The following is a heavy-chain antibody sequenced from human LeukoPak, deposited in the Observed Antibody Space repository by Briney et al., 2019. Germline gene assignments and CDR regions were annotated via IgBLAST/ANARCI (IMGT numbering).Heavy chain of an antibody. J-gene: IGHJ4*02. V-gene: IGHV4-34*01. CDR1: GGSFSGYY. D-gene: IGHD4-17*01. CDR3: ARYPTGRSTVTSFGY. Sequence: PSETLSLTCAVYGGSFSGYYWSWIRQPPGKGLEWIGEINHSGSTNYNPSLKSRVTISVDTSKNQFSLKLSSVTAADTAVYYCARYPTGRSTVTSFGYWGQGTLVTVSS. CDR2: INHSGST.